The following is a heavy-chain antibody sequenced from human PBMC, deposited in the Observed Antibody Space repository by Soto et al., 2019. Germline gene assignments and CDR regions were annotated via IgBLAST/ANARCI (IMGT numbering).Heavy chain of an antibody. CDR3: ARFAVVAATRYYYYGMDV. CDR2: ISSNGGST. V-gene: IGHV3-64*01. D-gene: IGHD2-15*01. J-gene: IGHJ6*02. Sequence: PGGSLRLSCAASGFTFSSYAMHWVLQAPWKGLEYVSAISSNGGSTYYANSVKGRFTISRDNSKNTLYLQMGSLRAEDMAVYYCARFAVVAATRYYYYGMDVWGQGTTVTVSS. CDR1: GFTFSSYA.